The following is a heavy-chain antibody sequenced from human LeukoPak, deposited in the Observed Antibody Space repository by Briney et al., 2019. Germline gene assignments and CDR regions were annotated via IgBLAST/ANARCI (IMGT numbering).Heavy chain of an antibody. Sequence: GGSLRFSCAASGFTFSTYSMNWVRQAPGKGLEWVSYISTSAYTIYYADSVKGRFTISRDNARNSLYLQMNSLRAEDTAVYYCARKDSVVSSYYFDYWGQGTLVTVSS. D-gene: IGHD3-22*01. CDR3: ARKDSVVSSYYFDY. CDR2: ISTSAYTI. J-gene: IGHJ4*02. V-gene: IGHV3-48*01. CDR1: GFTFSTYS.